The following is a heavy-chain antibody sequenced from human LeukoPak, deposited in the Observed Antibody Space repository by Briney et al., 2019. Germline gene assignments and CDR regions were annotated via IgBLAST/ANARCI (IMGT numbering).Heavy chain of an antibody. CDR3: ARGSGSNLDY. Sequence: PSETLSLTCTVSGGFISSSSYYRGWIRQPPGKGLEWIGSIYYSGSTYYNPSLKSRVTISIDTSKNQFSLKLSSVTAADTAVYYCARGSGSNLDYWGQGTLVTVSS. CDR1: GGFISSSSYY. D-gene: IGHD3-10*01. CDR2: IYYSGST. J-gene: IGHJ4*02. V-gene: IGHV4-39*07.